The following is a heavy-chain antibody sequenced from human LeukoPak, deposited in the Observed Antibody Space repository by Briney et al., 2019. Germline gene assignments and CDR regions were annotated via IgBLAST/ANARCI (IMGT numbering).Heavy chain of an antibody. Sequence: PSETLSLTCTASGYSISSGYYWGWIRQPPGKGLEWIGSIYHSGNTYYNPSLKSRVTISIDTSKNQFSLKLSSVTAADTAVYYCARSLTDYYYYGMDVWGQGTTVTVSS. CDR1: GYSISSGYY. CDR2: IYHSGNT. J-gene: IGHJ6*02. D-gene: IGHD4-11*01. V-gene: IGHV4-38-2*02. CDR3: ARSLTDYYYYGMDV.